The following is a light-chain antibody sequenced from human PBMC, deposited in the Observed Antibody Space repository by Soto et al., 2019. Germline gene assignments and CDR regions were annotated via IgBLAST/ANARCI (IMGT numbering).Light chain of an antibody. CDR3: QSYDSSLCGSV. Sequence: SVLTQPPSVSGAPGQRVTISCTGSNSNIGAGYDVHWYQQLPGTAPKLLIYGNSNRPSGVPDRFSGSKSVTSASLAITGLQAEDEADYYCQSYDSSLCGSVFGTGTKVTVL. J-gene: IGLJ1*01. CDR1: NSNIGAGYD. CDR2: GNS. V-gene: IGLV1-40*01.